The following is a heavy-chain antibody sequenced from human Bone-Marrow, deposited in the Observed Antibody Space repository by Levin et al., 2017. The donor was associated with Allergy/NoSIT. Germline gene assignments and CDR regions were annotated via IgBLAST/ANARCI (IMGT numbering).Heavy chain of an antibody. Sequence: SLKISCAASGFTFDDYAMHWVRQAPGKGLEWVSGISWNSGSIGYADSVKGRFTISRDNAKNSLYLQMNSLRAEDTALYYCAKDISSSWYYFDYWGQGTLVTVSS. CDR2: ISWNSGSI. D-gene: IGHD6-13*01. J-gene: IGHJ4*02. V-gene: IGHV3-9*01. CDR1: GFTFDDYA. CDR3: AKDISSSWYYFDY.